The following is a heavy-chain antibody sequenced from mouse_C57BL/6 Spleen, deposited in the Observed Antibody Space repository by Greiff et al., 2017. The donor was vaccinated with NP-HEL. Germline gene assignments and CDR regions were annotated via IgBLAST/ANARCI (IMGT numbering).Heavy chain of an antibody. D-gene: IGHD1-1*01. CDR2: ISSGGSYT. V-gene: IGHV5-6*01. J-gene: IGHJ4*01. CDR3: ARPYYGSSLDAMDY. Sequence: EVHLVESGGDLVKPGGSLKLSCAASGFTFSSYGMSWVRQTPDKRLEWVATISSGGSYTYYPDSVKGRFTISRDNAKNTLYRQMSSLKSEDTAMYYCARPYYGSSLDAMDYWGQGTSVTVSS. CDR1: GFTFSSYG.